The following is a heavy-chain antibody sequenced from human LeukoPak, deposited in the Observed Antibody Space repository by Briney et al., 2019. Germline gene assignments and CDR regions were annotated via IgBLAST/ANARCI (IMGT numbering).Heavy chain of an antibody. V-gene: IGHV3-48*01. J-gene: IGHJ1*01. CDR1: GFTFSSYS. CDR3: VKDRGGYVKYRTFES. Sequence: GGSLRLSCAASGFTFSSYSMNWVRQAPGKGLEWVSYISSSSSTIYYADSVKGRFTISRDNAKNSLYLQMNNLRTEDTAVYYCVKDRGGYVKYRTFESWGQGTLVTVSS. CDR2: ISSSSSTI. D-gene: IGHD5-12*01.